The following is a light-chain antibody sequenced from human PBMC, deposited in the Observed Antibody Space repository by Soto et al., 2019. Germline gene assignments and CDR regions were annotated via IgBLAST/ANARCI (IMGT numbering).Light chain of an antibody. Sequence: QSALSQPASVSGSPGQSITISCTGTSSDVGGYNYVSWYQQHPGKAPKLIISEVSNRPSGVSNRFSGSKSGNTASPTISGLQAEDEADYYCTSYTSSATLVFGTGTKLTVL. CDR1: SSDVGGYNY. V-gene: IGLV2-14*01. J-gene: IGLJ1*01. CDR2: EVS. CDR3: TSYTSSATLV.